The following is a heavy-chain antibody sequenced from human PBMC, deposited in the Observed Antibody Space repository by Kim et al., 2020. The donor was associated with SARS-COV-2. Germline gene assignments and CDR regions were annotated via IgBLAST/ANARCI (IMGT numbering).Heavy chain of an antibody. J-gene: IGHJ3*02. CDR3: TRDRYFDWLFRDDFDI. CDR2: IRSKAYGGTT. CDR1: GFTFGDYA. V-gene: IGHV3-49*03. Sequence: GGSLRLSCTASGFTFGDYAMSWFRQAPGKGLEWVGFIRSKAYGGTTEYAASVKGRFTISRDDSKSIAYLQMNSLKTEDTAVYYCTRDRYFDWLFRDDFDIWGQGTMVTVSS. D-gene: IGHD3-9*01.